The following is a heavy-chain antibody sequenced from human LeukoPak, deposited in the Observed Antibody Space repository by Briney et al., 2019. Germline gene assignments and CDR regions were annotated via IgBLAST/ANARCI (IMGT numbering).Heavy chain of an antibody. Sequence: GGSLRLSCAASGFTFSSYEMNWVRQAPGKGLEWVSYISSSGYTMYYADSVKGRFTISRDNAKNSLYLQMNSLRAEDTAVYYCARAHPSGWFYFDYWGQGTLVTVSS. CDR2: ISSSGYTM. CDR1: GFTFSSYE. CDR3: ARAHPSGWFYFDY. V-gene: IGHV3-48*03. J-gene: IGHJ4*02. D-gene: IGHD6-19*01.